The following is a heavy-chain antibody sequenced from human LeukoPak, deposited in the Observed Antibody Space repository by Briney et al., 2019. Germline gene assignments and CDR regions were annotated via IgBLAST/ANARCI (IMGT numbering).Heavy chain of an antibody. D-gene: IGHD6-13*01. CDR2: IYHSGST. J-gene: IGHJ2*01. Sequence: SETLSLTCAVYGGSFSGYYWSWIRQPPGKGLEWIGEIYHSGSTNYNPSLKSRVTISVDKSKNQFSLKLSSVTAADTAVYYCARGSSIAAAGDYWYFDLWGRGTLVTASS. CDR3: ARGSSIAAAGDYWYFDL. CDR1: GGSFSGYY. V-gene: IGHV4-34*01.